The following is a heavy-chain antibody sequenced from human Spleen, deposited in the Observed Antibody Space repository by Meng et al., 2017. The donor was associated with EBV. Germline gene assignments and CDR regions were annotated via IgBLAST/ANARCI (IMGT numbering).Heavy chain of an antibody. Sequence: QVQVVQSGPEVKKPXASVKVSCKTSGGAFSRSAISWVRQAPGQGLEWMGGLLPILGAPNYAETFQDRVTITADESTSTAYMELSSLTSEDTAVYYCARESGRGYTPDHWGQGTLVTVSS. V-gene: IGHV1-69*01. D-gene: IGHD3-10*01. CDR2: LLPILGAP. CDR1: GGAFSRSA. CDR3: ARESGRGYTPDH. J-gene: IGHJ4*02.